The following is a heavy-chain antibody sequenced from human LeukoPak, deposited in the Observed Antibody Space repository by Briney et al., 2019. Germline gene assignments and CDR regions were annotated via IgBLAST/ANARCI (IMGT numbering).Heavy chain of an antibody. D-gene: IGHD2-2*01. CDR1: GGSISSYY. CDR2: IYYSGST. J-gene: IGHJ5*02. V-gene: IGHV4-59*01. Sequence: TSETLSLTCTVSGGSISSYYWSWIRQPPGKGLEWIGYIYYSGSTNYNPSLKSRVTISVDTSKNQFSLKLSSVTAADTAVYYCARSEYCSSTSCYPVDTAMWPNWFDPWGQGTLVTVSS. CDR3: ARSEYCSSTSCYPVDTAMWPNWFDP.